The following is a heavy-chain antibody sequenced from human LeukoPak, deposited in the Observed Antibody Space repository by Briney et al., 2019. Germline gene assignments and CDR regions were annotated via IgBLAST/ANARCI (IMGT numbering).Heavy chain of an antibody. V-gene: IGHV4-34*01. CDR1: GGSFSGYY. CDR2: INHSGST. J-gene: IGHJ4*02. Sequence: SETLSLTCAVYGGSFSGYYWSWIRLPPGKGLEWIGEINHSGSTNYNPSLKSRVTISVDTSKNQFSLKLSSVTAADTAVYYCASITVGMVRGPARDYWGQGTLVTVSS. CDR3: ASITVGMVRGPARDY. D-gene: IGHD3-10*01.